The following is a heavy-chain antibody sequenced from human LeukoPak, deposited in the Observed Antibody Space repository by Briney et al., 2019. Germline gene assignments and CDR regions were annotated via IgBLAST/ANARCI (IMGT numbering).Heavy chain of an antibody. CDR1: GGSISSYY. CDR3: ANRYCSSTSFGLGWCYFDY. V-gene: IGHV4-59*01. D-gene: IGHD2-2*01. Sequence: SETLSLTCTVSGGSISSYYWSWIRQAPGKGLEWIGYIYYSGSTNYNPSLKSRVSISVDTSQNQFSLKLSSVTAADTAVYYCANRYCSSTSFGLGWCYFDYWGQGTLVTVSS. CDR2: IYYSGST. J-gene: IGHJ4*02.